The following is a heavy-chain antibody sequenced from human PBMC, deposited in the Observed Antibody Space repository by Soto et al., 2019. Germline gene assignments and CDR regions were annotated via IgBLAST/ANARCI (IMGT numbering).Heavy chain of an antibody. V-gene: IGHV1-2*04. CDR3: ATSYSSSWYYFDY. D-gene: IGHD6-13*01. CDR1: GDTFTGYY. J-gene: IGHJ4*02. CDR2: INPNSGGT. Sequence: ASVKVCCKASGDTFTGYYMHWVRQAPGQGLEWMGWINPNSGGTNYAQKFQGWVTMTRDTSISTAYMELSRLRSDDTAVYYCATSYSSSWYYFDYWGQGTLVTVSS.